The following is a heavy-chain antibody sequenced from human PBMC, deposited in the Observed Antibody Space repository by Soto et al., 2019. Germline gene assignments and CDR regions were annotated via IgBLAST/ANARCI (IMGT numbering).Heavy chain of an antibody. CDR2: IYYSGST. CDR1: GGSISSGDYY. D-gene: IGHD2-2*01. V-gene: IGHV4-30-4*01. J-gene: IGHJ4*02. CDR3: AREGVGQLLRYFDY. Sequence: SETLSLTCTVSGGSISSGDYYWSWIRQPPGKGLEWIGYIYYSGSTYYNPSLKSRVTISVDTSKNQFSLKLSSVTAADMAVYYCAREGVGQLLRYFDYWGQGTLVTVSS.